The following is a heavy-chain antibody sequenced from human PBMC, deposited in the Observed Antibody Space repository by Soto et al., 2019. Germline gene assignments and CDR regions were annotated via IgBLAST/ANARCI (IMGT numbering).Heavy chain of an antibody. CDR1: GYSFTSYW. CDR2: IYPGGSDT. D-gene: IGHD2-15*01. V-gene: IGHV5-51*01. CDR3: ARHSTYCSGGSCYSVDFDY. Sequence: GESLKISCKGSGYSFTSYWIGWMRQMPGKGLEWMGIIYPGGSDTRYSPSFQGQVTISADKSISTAYLQWSSLKASDTAMYYCARHSTYCSGGSCYSVDFDYWGQGTLVTVSS. J-gene: IGHJ4*02.